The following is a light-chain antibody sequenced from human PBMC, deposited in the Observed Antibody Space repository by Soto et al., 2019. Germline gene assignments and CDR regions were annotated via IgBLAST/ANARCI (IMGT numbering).Light chain of an antibody. J-gene: IGKJ1*01. V-gene: IGKV1-5*03. CDR1: QTISSW. CDR2: KAS. Sequence: DIQLTQSPSILSASLGDRVSITNRASQTISSWLAWYQQKPGKAPKLLIYKASTLKSGVPSRFSGSGSGTEFTLTISSLQPDDFATYYCQHYNSYSEAFGQGTKVDIK. CDR3: QHYNSYSEA.